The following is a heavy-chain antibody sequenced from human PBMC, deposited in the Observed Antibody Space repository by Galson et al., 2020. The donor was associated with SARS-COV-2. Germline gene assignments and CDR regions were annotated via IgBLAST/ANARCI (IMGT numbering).Heavy chain of an antibody. CDR3: ARAPLWFGEFLSDIDI. J-gene: IGHJ3*02. D-gene: IGHD3-10*01. CDR2: IYPADSDT. V-gene: IGHV5-51*01. CDR1: GYLFTTYS. Sequence: GDPLKISCKGSGYLFTTYSVGWVRQMPGKGLEWIEIIYPADSDTRYSPSFQGQVTISAGKSISTAYLQWSSLKASATAMYYCARAPLWFGEFLSDIDICGQGKMVTVSS.